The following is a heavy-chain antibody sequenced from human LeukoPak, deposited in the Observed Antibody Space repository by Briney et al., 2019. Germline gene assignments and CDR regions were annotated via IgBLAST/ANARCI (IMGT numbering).Heavy chain of an antibody. CDR3: AGDSSGWSTLDY. Sequence: GGSLRLSCAASGFTFDDYAMHWVRQAPGKGLEWVSGISWNSGSIDYADSVKGRFTISRDNSKNTLYLQMNSLRAEDTAVYYCAGDSSGWSTLDYWGQGTLVTVSS. J-gene: IGHJ4*02. V-gene: IGHV3-9*01. CDR2: ISWNSGSI. CDR1: GFTFDDYA. D-gene: IGHD6-19*01.